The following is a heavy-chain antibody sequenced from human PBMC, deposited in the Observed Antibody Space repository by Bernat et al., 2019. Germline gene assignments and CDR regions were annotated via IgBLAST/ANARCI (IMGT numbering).Heavy chain of an antibody. CDR3: AREAGSNFDY. V-gene: IGHV3-20*04. J-gene: IGHJ4*02. CDR2: INWNGGST. CDR1: GSTFVDYA. D-gene: IGHD2-2*01. Sequence: EVQLVESGGGVVRPGGSLRLSCAAPGSTFVDYALSWVRQAQGKGLEWVFGINWNGGSTGYADSVKGRFTISRDNAKNSLYLQMNSLRAEDTALYYCAREAGSNFDYWGQGTLVTVSS.